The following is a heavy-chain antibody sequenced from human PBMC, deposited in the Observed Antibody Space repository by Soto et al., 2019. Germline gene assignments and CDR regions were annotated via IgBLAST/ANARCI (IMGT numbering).Heavy chain of an antibody. V-gene: IGHV1-24*01. CDR2: FDPEDGEK. J-gene: IGHJ6*02. D-gene: IGHD2-2*01. Sequence: QVQLVQSGAEVKKPGASVKVSCKVSGYSLTKLYMHWVRKAHGKGLEWMGGFDPEDGEKVYAQKFQGRVTMTEDRSTDSAFLELSNLISEDTAVYYCATSSPANYYYGVDVWGQGTTVTVS. CDR1: GYSLTKLY. CDR3: ATSSPANYYYGVDV.